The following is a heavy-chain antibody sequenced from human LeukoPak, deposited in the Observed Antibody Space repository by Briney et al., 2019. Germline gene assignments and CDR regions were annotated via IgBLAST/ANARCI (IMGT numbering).Heavy chain of an antibody. Sequence: GGSLGLSCAASGFTVSSNYMSWVRQAPGKGLEWVSVIYSGGSTYYADSVKGRFTISRDNSKNTLYLQMNSLRAEDTAVYYCARERGNALYNWFDPWGQGTLVTVSS. V-gene: IGHV3-53*01. D-gene: IGHD4-23*01. CDR2: IYSGGST. CDR1: GFTVSSNY. J-gene: IGHJ5*02. CDR3: ARERGNALYNWFDP.